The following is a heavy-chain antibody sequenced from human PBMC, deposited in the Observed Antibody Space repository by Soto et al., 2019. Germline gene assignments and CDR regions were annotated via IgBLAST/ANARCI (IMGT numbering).Heavy chain of an antibody. V-gene: IGHV1-18*01. Sequence: ASVKVSCKASGYTFTDYGIHWVRQAPGQGFEWMGWIVPNNGNTNYAQKVQGRVTMTTDTSTSTAYMELSSLRSEDTAVYYCARGVRGVIINDAFDIWGQGTMVTVSS. CDR1: GYTFTDYG. CDR3: ARGVRGVIINDAFDI. J-gene: IGHJ3*02. CDR2: IVPNNGNT. D-gene: IGHD3-10*01.